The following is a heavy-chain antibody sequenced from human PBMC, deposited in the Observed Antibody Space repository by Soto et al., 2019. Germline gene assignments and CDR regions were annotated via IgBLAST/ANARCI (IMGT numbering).Heavy chain of an antibody. CDR3: AAGEPPSLYDSSGYYYPFDY. CDR1: GYTFTSYG. D-gene: IGHD3-22*01. CDR2: ISAYNGNT. Sequence: GAAVKVSCKASGYTFTSYGISWGRQAPGQGLEWMGWISAYNGNTNYAQKLQGRVTMTTDTSTSTAYMELRSLRSDDTAVYYCAAGEPPSLYDSSGYYYPFDYWAQGTLVTVSS. V-gene: IGHV1-18*01. J-gene: IGHJ4*02.